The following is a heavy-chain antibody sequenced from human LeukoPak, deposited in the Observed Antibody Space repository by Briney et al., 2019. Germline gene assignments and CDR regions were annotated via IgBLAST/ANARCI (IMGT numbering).Heavy chain of an antibody. CDR3: ARLTLPTTAMVYY. J-gene: IGHJ4*02. CDR2: IYPGDSDT. V-gene: IGHV5-51*01. D-gene: IGHD5-18*01. CDR1: GHSFIIYW. Sequence: RGESLKISCQDSGHSFIIYWIGWVRQMPGKGLEWMGIIYPGDSDTRYSRSFQGQVTISADKSISTAYLQWSGLKASDTAMYYCARLTLPTTAMVYYWGQGTLVTVSS.